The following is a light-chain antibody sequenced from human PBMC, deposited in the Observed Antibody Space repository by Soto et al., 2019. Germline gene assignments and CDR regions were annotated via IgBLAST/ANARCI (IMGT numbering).Light chain of an antibody. Sequence: QSALTQPPSASGTPGQRVTISCSGSGSSIGTNTVNWYRQLPGTAPKLLIYGNNQRPSGVPVRFSGSKSGTSASLAISGLQSEDEAEYYCAAWDGSLNNVLFGGGTKVTVL. CDR3: AAWDGSLNNVL. J-gene: IGLJ2*01. CDR2: GNN. CDR1: GSSIGTNT. V-gene: IGLV1-44*01.